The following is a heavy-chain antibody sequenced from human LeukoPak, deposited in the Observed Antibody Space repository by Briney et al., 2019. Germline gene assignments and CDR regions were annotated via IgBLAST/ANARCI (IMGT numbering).Heavy chain of an antibody. CDR1: GFTFSSNW. D-gene: IGHD1-20*01. CDR2: INEDGSEK. V-gene: IGHV3-7*01. Sequence: GGSLRLSCAASGFTFSSNWMTWVRQAPGKGLEWVANINEDGSEKYYVDSVKGRFTISRDNAKNSLYLQMNSLRAEDTAVYYCARDEYNWNVDAFDIWGQGTVVTVSS. J-gene: IGHJ3*02. CDR3: ARDEYNWNVDAFDI.